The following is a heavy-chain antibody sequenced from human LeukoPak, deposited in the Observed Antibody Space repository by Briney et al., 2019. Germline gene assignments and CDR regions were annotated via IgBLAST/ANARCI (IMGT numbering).Heavy chain of an antibody. CDR1: GFIFSSHS. J-gene: IGHJ4*02. V-gene: IGHV3-23*01. Sequence: GGSLRLSCVASGFIFSSHSMKWVRQAPGKGLEWVSSISDSGVSTYYADSVKGRFTISRDNSKNTLYLQMNSLRAEDTAVYYCAKDMGDGDYDYWGQGTLVTVSS. CDR2: ISDSGVST. CDR3: AKDMGDGDYDY. D-gene: IGHD4-17*01.